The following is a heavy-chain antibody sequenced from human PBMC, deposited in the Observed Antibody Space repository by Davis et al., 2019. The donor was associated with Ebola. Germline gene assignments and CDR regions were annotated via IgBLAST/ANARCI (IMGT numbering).Heavy chain of an antibody. CDR2: IRYDGSNK. CDR3: AKGDSSGSFFDY. V-gene: IGHV3-30*02. Sequence: GESLKISCAASGFTVSSNYMSWVRQAPGKGLEWVAFIRYDGSNKYYADSVKGRFTISRDNSKNTLYLQMNSLRAEDTAVYYCAKGDSSGSFFDYWGQGTLVTVSS. CDR1: GFTVSSNY. D-gene: IGHD3-22*01. J-gene: IGHJ4*02.